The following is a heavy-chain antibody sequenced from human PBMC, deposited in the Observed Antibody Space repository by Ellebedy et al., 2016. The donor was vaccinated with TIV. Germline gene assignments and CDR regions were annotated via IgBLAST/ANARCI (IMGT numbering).Heavy chain of an antibody. V-gene: IGHV1-2*02. CDR1: GYTFTGYY. Sequence: AASVKVSCKASGYTFTGYYLHWLRPAPGQGLEWMGWINPLSGDTKYVQKFQVRVTMTRDTSTSTAYIDLIRLRPDDTAVYFCARRGPCENCYHNWFDPWGQGALVTVSS. CDR3: ARRGPCENCYHNWFDP. CDR2: INPLSGDT. J-gene: IGHJ5*02. D-gene: IGHD2-15*01.